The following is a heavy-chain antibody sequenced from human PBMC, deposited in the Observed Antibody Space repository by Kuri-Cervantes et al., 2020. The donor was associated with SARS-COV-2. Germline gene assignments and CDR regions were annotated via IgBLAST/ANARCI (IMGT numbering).Heavy chain of an antibody. CDR2: IYHSGST. D-gene: IGHD3-10*01. Sequence: SETLSLTCTVSGYFISSGYYWGWIRQPPGKGLEWIGSIYHSGSTYYNPSLKSRVTVSVDTSKNQFSLKLSSVTAADTAVYYCARLQITMVRGVDDYWGQGTLVTVSS. J-gene: IGHJ4*02. CDR3: ARLQITMVRGVDDY. V-gene: IGHV4-38-2*02. CDR1: GYFISSGYY.